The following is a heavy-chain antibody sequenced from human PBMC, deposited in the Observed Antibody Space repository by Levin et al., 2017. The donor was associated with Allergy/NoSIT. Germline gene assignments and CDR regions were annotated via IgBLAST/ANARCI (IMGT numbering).Heavy chain of an antibody. CDR1: GFTFSTYA. D-gene: IGHD3-10*01. V-gene: IGHV3-7*01. CDR2: IKQDGSEK. J-gene: IGHJ4*02. Sequence: GESLKISCAASGFTFSTYAMGWVRQAPGKGLEWVANIKQDGSEKYYVDSVKGRFTISRDNAKNSLYLQMNSLRAEDTAVYYCARPWDGSGDYFDYWGQGTLVTVSS. CDR3: ARPWDGSGDYFDY.